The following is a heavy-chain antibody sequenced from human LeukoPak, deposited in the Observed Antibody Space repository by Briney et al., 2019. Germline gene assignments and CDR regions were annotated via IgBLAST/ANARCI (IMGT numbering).Heavy chain of an antibody. Sequence: GGSLRLSCAASGFTFSSYGMHWVRQAPDKGLEWVAFIRYDGSKKYYADSVKGRFTISRDNSKNTLYLQMNSLRAEDTAVYYCAKGSFVLIDYWGQGTLVTVSS. V-gene: IGHV3-30*02. CDR1: GFTFSSYG. J-gene: IGHJ4*02. D-gene: IGHD2-8*01. CDR2: IRYDGSKK. CDR3: AKGSFVLIDY.